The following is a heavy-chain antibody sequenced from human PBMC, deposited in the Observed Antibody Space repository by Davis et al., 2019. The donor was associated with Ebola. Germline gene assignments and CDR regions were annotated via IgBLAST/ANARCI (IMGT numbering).Heavy chain of an antibody. CDR2: ISAYNGNT. Sequence: ASVKVSCKASGYTFTSYGISWVRQAPGQGLEWMGWISAYNGNTNYAQKLQGRVTMTTDTSTSTAYMELRSLSSDDTAVYYCARDHCSSTSCPGDFDYWGQGTLVTVSS. J-gene: IGHJ4*02. CDR1: GYTFTSYG. V-gene: IGHV1-18*01. CDR3: ARDHCSSTSCPGDFDY. D-gene: IGHD2-2*01.